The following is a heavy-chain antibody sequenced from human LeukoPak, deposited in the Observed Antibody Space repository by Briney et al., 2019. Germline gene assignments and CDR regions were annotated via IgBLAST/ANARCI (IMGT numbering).Heavy chain of an antibody. V-gene: IGHV3-66*01. CDR3: ARAFSGYYYYLY. D-gene: IGHD3-22*01. CDR1: GFTVSSNY. Sequence: PGGSLRLSCAASGFTVSSNYMSWVRQAPGKGLEWVSVIYSGGSTYYADSVKGRFTISRDISKNTLYLQMNSLRAEDTAVYYCARAFSGYYYYLYWGQGTLVTVSS. J-gene: IGHJ4*02. CDR2: IYSGGST.